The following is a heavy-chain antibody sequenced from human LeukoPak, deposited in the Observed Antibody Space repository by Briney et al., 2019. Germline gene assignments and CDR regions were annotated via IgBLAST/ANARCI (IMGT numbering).Heavy chain of an antibody. J-gene: IGHJ4*02. V-gene: IGHV4-39*07. CDR2: IYYSGST. Sequence: SETLSLTCTVSGGSISSSSYYWGWIRQPPGKGLEWIGSIYYSGSTYYNPSLKSRVTISVDTSKNQFSLKLSSVTAADTAVYYCASTGGIAAALDYWGQGTLVTVSS. CDR3: ASTGGIAAALDY. CDR1: GGSISSSSYY. D-gene: IGHD6-13*01.